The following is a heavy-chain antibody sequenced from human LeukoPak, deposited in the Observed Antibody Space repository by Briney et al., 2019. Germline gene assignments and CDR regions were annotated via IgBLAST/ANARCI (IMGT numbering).Heavy chain of an antibody. CDR1: GGSFSGYY. Sequence: SETLSLTCAVYGGSFSGYYWSWIRQPPGKGLEWIGEINHSGSTNYNPSLKSRVTISLDTSKNQFSLKLSSVTAADTAVYYCARAPYYDFWSGYYGGGTNFDYWGQGTLVTVSS. D-gene: IGHD3-3*01. J-gene: IGHJ4*02. CDR2: INHSGST. V-gene: IGHV4-34*01. CDR3: ARAPYYDFWSGYYGGGTNFDY.